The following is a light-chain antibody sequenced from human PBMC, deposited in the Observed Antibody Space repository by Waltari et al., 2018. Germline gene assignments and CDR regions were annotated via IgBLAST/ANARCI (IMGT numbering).Light chain of an antibody. V-gene: IGLV3-21*01. J-gene: IGLJ1*01. Sequence: SYVLTQPPSVSVAPGETARITCGGNNIGTKSVHWYRQKPGQAPVLVISYDSDRPSGFPGRFAGSNAGDTATLTISRVEAGDEADYYCQVWDANNEPGLFGTGTEVTV. CDR3: QVWDANNEPGL. CDR2: YDS. CDR1: NIGTKS.